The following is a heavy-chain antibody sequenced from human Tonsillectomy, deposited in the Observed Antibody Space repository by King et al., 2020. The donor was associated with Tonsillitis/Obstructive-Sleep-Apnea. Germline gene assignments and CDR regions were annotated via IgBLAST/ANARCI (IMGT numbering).Heavy chain of an antibody. Sequence: VQLVESGGGVVQPGRSLRLSCAASGFTFSDYGMHWVRQAPGEGLEWVAGISYDGSNTNYADSVKGRFTIPRDNSKKTLDLQMNSLRAEDTAVYYCAKDMVVRGRSSPFENWGQGTLATVSS. CDR2: ISYDGSNT. V-gene: IGHV3-30*18. CDR3: AKDMVVRGRSSPFEN. J-gene: IGHJ4*02. D-gene: IGHD6-13*01. CDR1: GFTFSDYG.